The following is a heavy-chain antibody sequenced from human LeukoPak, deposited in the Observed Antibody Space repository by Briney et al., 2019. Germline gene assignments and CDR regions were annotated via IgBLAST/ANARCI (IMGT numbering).Heavy chain of an antibody. J-gene: IGHJ4*02. CDR1: GGSISSSSYY. CDR3: ARLHPFEGAFDY. CDR2: IYYSGST. D-gene: IGHD3-16*01. V-gene: IGHV4-39*01. Sequence: SETLSLTCTVSGGSISSSSYYWGWIRQPPGKGLEWIGSIYYSGSTYYNPSLKSRVTISVDTSKNQFSLKLSSVTAADTAVYYCARLHPFEGAFDYWGQGTLVTVSS.